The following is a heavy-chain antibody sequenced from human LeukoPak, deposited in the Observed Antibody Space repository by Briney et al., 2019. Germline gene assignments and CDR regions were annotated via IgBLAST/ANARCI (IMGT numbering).Heavy chain of an antibody. Sequence: GGSLRLSCVASEFSFDNHAMHWVRQAPGKGLEWVSFISYDGSDKYYADSVKGRFTISRDDSMTTLYLQMNSLRAEDTAVYYCAKDWLERQPLDAFDIWGQGTMVTVSS. D-gene: IGHD1-1*01. V-gene: IGHV3-30-3*01. J-gene: IGHJ3*02. CDR1: EFSFDNHA. CDR2: ISYDGSDK. CDR3: AKDWLERQPLDAFDI.